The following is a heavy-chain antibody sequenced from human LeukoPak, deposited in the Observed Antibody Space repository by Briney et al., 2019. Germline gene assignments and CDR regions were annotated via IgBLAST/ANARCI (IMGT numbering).Heavy chain of an antibody. V-gene: IGHV4-59*08. CDR2: IYYSGST. CDR3: ARHVDGYIGPFDY. CDR1: GGSISSYY. J-gene: IGHJ4*02. Sequence: SETLSLTCTVSGGSISSYYWSWIRQPPGKGLEWIGYIYYSGSTNYNPSLKSRVTISVDTSKNQSSLKLSSVTAADTAVYYCARHVDGYIGPFDYWGQGTLVTVSS. D-gene: IGHD5-24*01.